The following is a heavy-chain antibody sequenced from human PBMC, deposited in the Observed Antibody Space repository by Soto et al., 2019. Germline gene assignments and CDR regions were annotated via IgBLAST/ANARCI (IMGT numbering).Heavy chain of an antibody. V-gene: IGHV1-18*01. D-gene: IGHD2-2*01. J-gene: IGHJ5*02. CDR3: ARVVPGAEAWFGP. CDR2: ISLYSDGT. CDR1: GYTFSNYG. Sequence: QVQLVQSGGEVKRPGASVKVSCKTSGYTFSNYGITWVRQAPGQPLEWLGWISLYSDGTNYAQKFQGIISTATDTYTTPAYMVLRSLRSDDTAVYYCARVVPGAEAWFGPWGQGTLVTVSS.